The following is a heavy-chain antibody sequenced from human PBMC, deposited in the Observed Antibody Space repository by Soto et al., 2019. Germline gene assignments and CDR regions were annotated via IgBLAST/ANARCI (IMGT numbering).Heavy chain of an antibody. V-gene: IGHV1-69*01. CDR3: ARGPDPDYGDYGHYFDY. D-gene: IGHD4-17*01. CDR1: GGTFSSYA. Sequence: QVQLVQSGAEVKKPGSSVKVSCKASGGTFSSYAISWVRQAPGQGLEWMGGIIPIFGTANYAQKFQGRVTITADASTSTAYMELSSLRSEDTAVYYCARGPDPDYGDYGHYFDYWGQGTLVTVSS. J-gene: IGHJ4*02. CDR2: IIPIFGTA.